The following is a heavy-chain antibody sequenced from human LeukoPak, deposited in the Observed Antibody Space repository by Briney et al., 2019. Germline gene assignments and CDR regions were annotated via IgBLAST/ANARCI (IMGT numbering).Heavy chain of an antibody. CDR3: ARVYDPLEPYYFDY. CDR2: IYHSGST. D-gene: IGHD3-3*01. CDR1: GGSISSGGYY. J-gene: IGHJ4*02. Sequence: PSQTLSLTCTVSGGSISSGGYYWSWIRQPPGKGLEWIGYIYHSGSTYYNPSLKSRVTISVDRSKNQFSLKLSSVTAADTAVYYCARVYDPLEPYYFDYWGQGTLVTVFS. V-gene: IGHV4-30-2*01.